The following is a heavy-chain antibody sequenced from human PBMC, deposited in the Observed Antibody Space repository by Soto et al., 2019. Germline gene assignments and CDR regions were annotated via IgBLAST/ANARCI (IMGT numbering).Heavy chain of an antibody. CDR3: AKDLISARYYYYYYFLDV. D-gene: IGHD6-6*01. V-gene: IGHV3-30*18. CDR1: GLTFSSSG. J-gene: IGHJ6*03. Sequence: PGGSLRLSCAASGLTFSSSGMHWVRQAPGKGLEWVAVISYDGGNKYYADSVKGRFTISRDNSKNTLYLQMNSLRAEDTAVYYCAKDLISARYYYYYYFLDVWGKGTTVTVSS. CDR2: ISYDGGNK.